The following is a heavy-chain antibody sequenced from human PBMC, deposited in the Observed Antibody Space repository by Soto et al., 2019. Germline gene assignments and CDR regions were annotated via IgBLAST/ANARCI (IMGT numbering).Heavy chain of an antibody. D-gene: IGHD5-18*01. Sequence: QVQLEQSGGEVKKPGASVKVSCKASGYTFTTYGISWVRQAPGQGLEWMGWISAYNGITKYAQKFQGRVTMTTDTSTSTAYMELRSLRSDDTAVYYCARDTAMVAEGFDPWGQGTLVTGSS. V-gene: IGHV1-18*01. CDR3: ARDTAMVAEGFDP. J-gene: IGHJ5*02. CDR1: GYTFTTYG. CDR2: ISAYNGIT.